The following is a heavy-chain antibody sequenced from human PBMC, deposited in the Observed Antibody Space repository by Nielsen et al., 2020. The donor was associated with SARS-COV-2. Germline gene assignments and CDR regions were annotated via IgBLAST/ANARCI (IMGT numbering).Heavy chain of an antibody. V-gene: IGHV3-30*18. Sequence: GESLKISCAASGFTFSSYGMHWVRQAPGEGLEWVAVISYDGSNKYYADSVKGRFTISRDNSKNTLYLQMNSLRAEDTAVYYCAKGAYGSGSYYSRYYGMDVWGQGTTVTVSS. D-gene: IGHD3-10*01. CDR2: ISYDGSNK. CDR1: GFTFSSYG. J-gene: IGHJ6*02. CDR3: AKGAYGSGSYYSRYYGMDV.